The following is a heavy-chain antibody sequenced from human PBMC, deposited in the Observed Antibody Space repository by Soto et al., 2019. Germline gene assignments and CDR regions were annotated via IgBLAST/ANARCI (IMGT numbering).Heavy chain of an antibody. CDR2: ISGSGIST. CDR1: GFTFSDYD. J-gene: IGHJ4*02. D-gene: IGHD2-15*01. Sequence: TGGSLRLSCAASGFTFSDYDMGWVRQAPGKGLDWVSTISGSGISTFYADSVKGRFTISRHNSKNTVYLQMGSLRADDTAVYYCARRLPSAYFDYWGQGTLVTVSS. CDR3: ARRLPSAYFDY. V-gene: IGHV3-23*01.